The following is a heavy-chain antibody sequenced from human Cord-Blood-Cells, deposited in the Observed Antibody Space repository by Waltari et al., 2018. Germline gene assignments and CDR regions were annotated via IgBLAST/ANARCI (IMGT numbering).Heavy chain of an antibody. J-gene: IGHJ6*02. CDR3: ASPYSSSSRGYYYYYGMDV. CDR2: IYSGGST. D-gene: IGHD6-6*01. V-gene: IGHV3-53*01. CDR1: GFTVSSNY. Sequence: EVQLVESGGGLIQPGGSLRLSCAASGFTVSSNYMSWVRQAPGKGPEWVSVIYSGGSTYYADSVKGRFTISRDNSKNTLYLQRNSLRAEDTAVYYCASPYSSSSRGYYYYYGMDVWGQGTTVTVSS.